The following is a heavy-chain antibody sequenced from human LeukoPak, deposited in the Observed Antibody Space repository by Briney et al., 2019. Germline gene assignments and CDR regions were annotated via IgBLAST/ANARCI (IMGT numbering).Heavy chain of an antibody. CDR3: ARLTGDHNFDY. D-gene: IGHD7-27*01. CDR1: GYIFTDYY. J-gene: IGHJ4*02. CDR2: IIPILGIA. Sequence: ASVKVSCKASGYIFTDYYIHWVRQAPGQGLEWMGRIIPILGIANYAQKFQGRVTITADKSTSTAYMELSSLRSEDTAVYYCARLTGDHNFDYWGQGTLVTVSS. V-gene: IGHV1-69*02.